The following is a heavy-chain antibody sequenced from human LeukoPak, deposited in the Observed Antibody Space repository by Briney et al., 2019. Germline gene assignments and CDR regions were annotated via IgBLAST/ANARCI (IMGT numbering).Heavy chain of an antibody. Sequence: SETLSLTCIVSGGSISSYYWSWIRQPPGRGLEWIGYIDDSGSTSYNPSLKSRVTISVDTSKNQFSLKLSSATAADTAVYYCSRHSESSGYYAFDYWGQGTLVTVSS. V-gene: IGHV4-59*08. CDR3: SRHSESSGYYAFDY. CDR2: IDDSGST. CDR1: GGSISSYY. D-gene: IGHD3-22*01. J-gene: IGHJ4*02.